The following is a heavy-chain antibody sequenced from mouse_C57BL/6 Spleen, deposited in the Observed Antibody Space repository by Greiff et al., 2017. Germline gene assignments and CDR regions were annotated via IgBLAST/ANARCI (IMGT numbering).Heavy chain of an antibody. CDR3: ARGSGFAY. Sequence: QVQLKESGAELVRPGTSVKMSCKASGYTFTNYWIGWAKQRPGHGLEWIGDIYPGGGYTNYNEKFKGKDTLTADKSSSTAYMQFSSLTSEDSAIYYCARGSGFAYWGQGTLVTVSA. J-gene: IGHJ3*01. CDR2: IYPGGGYT. CDR1: GYTFTNYW. V-gene: IGHV1-63*01.